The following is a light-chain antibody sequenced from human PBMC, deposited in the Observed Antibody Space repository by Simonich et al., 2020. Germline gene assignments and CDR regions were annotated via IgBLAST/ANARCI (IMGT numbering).Light chain of an antibody. Sequence: DIQMTQSPSSLSASVGDRVTITCQAIQDISNYLNWYQQKPEKAPKLLIYDASNLETGVPSRFSGSGSGTDFTFTISSLQPEDIATYYCQQYDNLPRAFGPGTKVDIK. CDR2: DAS. CDR3: QQYDNLPRA. J-gene: IGKJ3*01. V-gene: IGKV1-33*01. CDR1: QDISNY.